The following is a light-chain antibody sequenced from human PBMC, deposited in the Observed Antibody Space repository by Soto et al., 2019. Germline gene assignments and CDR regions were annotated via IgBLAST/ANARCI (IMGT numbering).Light chain of an antibody. Sequence: EIVLTQSPATPSLSPGERATRSCRASQSVSSYLAWYQQKPGQAPRLLIYDASNRATGIPARFSGSGSGTEFTLTISSLQSEDFAVYYCQQYKKWPRTFGHGTKVDIK. CDR2: DAS. J-gene: IGKJ1*01. CDR3: QQYKKWPRT. V-gene: IGKV3-11*01. CDR1: QSVSSY.